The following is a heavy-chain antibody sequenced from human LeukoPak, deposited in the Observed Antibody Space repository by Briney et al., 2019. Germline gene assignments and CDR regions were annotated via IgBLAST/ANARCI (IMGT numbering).Heavy chain of an antibody. D-gene: IGHD3-22*01. CDR3: ARDRRWYYDSSGYLDY. J-gene: IGHJ4*02. CDR1: GGSLGTYY. V-gene: IGHV4-59*01. CDR2: ISYTGNT. Sequence: SETLSLTCTVSGGSLGTYYWTWIRQPPGKGLECIGYISYTGNTNYNPSLMSRVTMSADTSKNQFSLKLTSVTAADTAMYYCARDRRWYYDSSGYLDYWGRGILVTVSS.